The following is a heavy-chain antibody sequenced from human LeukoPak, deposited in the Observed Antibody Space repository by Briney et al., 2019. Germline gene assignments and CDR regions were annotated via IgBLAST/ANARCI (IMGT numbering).Heavy chain of an antibody. D-gene: IGHD3-22*01. CDR2: IYPGDSDT. CDR1: GYSFTSYW. Sequence: GESLKISCKGSGYSFTSYWIGWVRQMPGKGLEWMGIIYPGDSDTRYSPSFQGQVTISADKSISTAYLQWSSLKASDTAMYYCARTYYYDSSGYAPPGYWGQGTLVTVSS. CDR3: ARTYYYDSSGYAPPGY. J-gene: IGHJ4*02. V-gene: IGHV5-51*01.